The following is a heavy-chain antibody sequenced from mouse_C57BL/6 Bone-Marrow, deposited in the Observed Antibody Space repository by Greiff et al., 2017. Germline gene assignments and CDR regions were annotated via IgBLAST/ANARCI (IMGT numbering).Heavy chain of an antibody. Sequence: QVQLQQSGAELVRPGASVKLSCKASGYTFTDYYINWVKQRPGQGLEWIARIYPGSGNTYYNEKFKGKATLTAEKSSSTAYMQLSSLTSEDSAVYVCARAKLLRYWYFDVWGTGTTVTVSS. J-gene: IGHJ1*03. D-gene: IGHD1-1*01. V-gene: IGHV1-76*01. CDR3: ARAKLLRYWYFDV. CDR2: IYPGSGNT. CDR1: GYTFTDYY.